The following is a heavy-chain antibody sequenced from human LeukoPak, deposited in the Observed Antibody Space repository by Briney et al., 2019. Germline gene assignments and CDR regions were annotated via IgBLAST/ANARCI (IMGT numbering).Heavy chain of an antibody. V-gene: IGHV4-39*02. CDR3: ARDMEGSIVVVPAGFDY. Sequence: KPSETLSLTCTVSGGSISSSSYYWGWIRQPPGKGLEWIGSIYYSGSTYYNPSLKSRVTISVDTSKNQFSLMLSSVTAADTAVYYCARDMEGSIVVVPAGFDYWGQGTLVTVSS. CDR1: GGSISSSSYY. D-gene: IGHD2-2*01. J-gene: IGHJ4*02. CDR2: IYYSGST.